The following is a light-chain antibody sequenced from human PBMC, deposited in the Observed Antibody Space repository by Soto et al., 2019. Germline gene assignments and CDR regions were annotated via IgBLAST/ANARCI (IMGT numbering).Light chain of an antibody. CDR2: GAS. V-gene: IGKV3-15*01. J-gene: IGKJ5*01. CDR3: QQYNNWPPAIT. Sequence: EIVMTQSPTTLSVSPGERATLSCRASQSVSSNLAWYQQKPGQAPRLLIYGASTRATGIPARFSGSVSGPEFTLTISSLQSEDFAVYYCQQYNNWPPAITFGQGTRLEIK. CDR1: QSVSSN.